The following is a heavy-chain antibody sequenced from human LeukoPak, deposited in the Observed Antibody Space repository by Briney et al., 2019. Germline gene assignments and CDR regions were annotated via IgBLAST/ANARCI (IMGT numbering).Heavy chain of an antibody. Sequence: SETLSLTCTVSGGSISSYYWSWIRRPPGKGLEWIGYIYYSGSTNYNPSLKSRVTISVDTSKNQFSLKLSSVTAADTAVYYCARDSAMTTFDYWGQGTLVTVSS. J-gene: IGHJ4*02. CDR3: ARDSAMTTFDY. V-gene: IGHV4-59*01. CDR2: IYYSGST. D-gene: IGHD4-17*01. CDR1: GGSISSYY.